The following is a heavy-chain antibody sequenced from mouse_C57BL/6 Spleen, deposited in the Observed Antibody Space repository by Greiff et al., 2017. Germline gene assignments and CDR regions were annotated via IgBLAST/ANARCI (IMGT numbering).Heavy chain of an antibody. D-gene: IGHD2-2*01. J-gene: IGHJ4*01. CDR2: INPSTGGT. V-gene: IGHV1-42*01. Sequence: VQLQQSGPELVKPGASVKISCKASGYSFTGYYMNWVKQSPEKSLEWIGEINPSTGGTTYNQKFKAKATLTVDKSSSTAYMQLKSLTSEDSAVYYCARSGGYDEDYAMDYWGQGTSVTVSS. CDR1: GYSFTGYY. CDR3: ARSGGYDEDYAMDY.